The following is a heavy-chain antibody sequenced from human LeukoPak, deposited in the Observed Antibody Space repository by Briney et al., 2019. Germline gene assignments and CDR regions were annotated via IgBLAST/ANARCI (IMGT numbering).Heavy chain of an antibody. CDR2: ISWNSGSI. J-gene: IGHJ4*02. V-gene: IGHV3-9*01. D-gene: IGHD7-27*01. Sequence: PGGSLRLSCAASGFTFDDYAMHWVRQAPGKGLEWVSGISWNSGSIGYADSVKGRFTISRDNAKNSLYLQMNSLRAEDTAVYYCARTGDFDYWGQGTLVTVSS. CDR3: ARTGDFDY. CDR1: GFTFDDYA.